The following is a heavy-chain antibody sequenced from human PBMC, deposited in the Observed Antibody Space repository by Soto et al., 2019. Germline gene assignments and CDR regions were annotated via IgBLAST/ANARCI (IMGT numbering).Heavy chain of an antibody. D-gene: IGHD6-6*01. CDR1: GYTFTSYG. CDR2: ISAYNGNT. V-gene: IGHV1-18*01. CDR3: ARPAPGSSSLGEFDY. Sequence: QVPLVQSGAEVKKPGASVKVSCKASGYTFTSYGISWVRQAPGQGLEWMGWISAYNGNTNYAQKLQGRVTMTTGTSTSTAYMELRSLRSDDTAVYSCARPAPGSSSLGEFDYWGQGTLVTVSS. J-gene: IGHJ4*02.